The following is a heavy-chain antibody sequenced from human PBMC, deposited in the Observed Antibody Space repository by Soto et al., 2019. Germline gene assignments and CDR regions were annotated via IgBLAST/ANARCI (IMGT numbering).Heavy chain of an antibody. D-gene: IGHD3-10*01. CDR1: GYPLNSYS. J-gene: IGHJ3*02. Sequence: MKPSFEVSGYPLNSYSGPWVRRDPGKGLEWVAVISYDGSNKYYADSVKGRFTISRDNSKNTLYLQMNSLRAEDTAVYYCARDMGLLSSAFDIWGHGNMV. CDR2: ISYDGSNK. V-gene: IGHV3-30-3*01. CDR3: ARDMGLLSSAFDI.